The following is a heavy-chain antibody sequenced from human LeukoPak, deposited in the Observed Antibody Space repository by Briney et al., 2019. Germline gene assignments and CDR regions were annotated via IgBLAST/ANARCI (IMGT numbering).Heavy chain of an antibody. V-gene: IGHV4-34*01. Sequence: TSETLSLTCAVYGGSFSGYYWSWIRQPPGKGLEWIGEINHSGSTNYNPSLKSRVTISVDTSKNQFSLKLSSVTAADTAVYYCASLSGYCSGGSCPSGPFDYWGQGTLVTVSS. CDR3: ASLSGYCSGGSCPSGPFDY. CDR1: GGSFSGYY. D-gene: IGHD2-15*01. CDR2: INHSGST. J-gene: IGHJ4*02.